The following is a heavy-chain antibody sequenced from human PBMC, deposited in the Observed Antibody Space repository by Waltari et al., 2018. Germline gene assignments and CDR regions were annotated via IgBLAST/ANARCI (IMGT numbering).Heavy chain of an antibody. CDR1: GGSISSSSYY. J-gene: IGHJ4*02. V-gene: IGHV4-39*07. CDR2: IYYSGST. Sequence: QLQLQESGPGLVKPSETLSLTCTVSGGSISSSSYYWGWIRHPPGKGLEWIGSIYYSGSTYYNPSLKSRVTISVDTSKNQFSLKLSSVTAADTAVYYCVRGYDFWSGYYLFDYWGQGTLVTVSS. D-gene: IGHD3-3*01. CDR3: VRGYDFWSGYYLFDY.